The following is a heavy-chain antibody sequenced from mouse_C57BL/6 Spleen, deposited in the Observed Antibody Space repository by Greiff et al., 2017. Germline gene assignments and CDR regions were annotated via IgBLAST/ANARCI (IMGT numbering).Heavy chain of an antibody. D-gene: IGHD4-1*01. J-gene: IGHJ2*01. CDR2: IDPSDSET. V-gene: IGHV1-52*01. CDR3: ARYLGRGYFDY. Sequence: VQLQQPGAELVRPGSSVKLSCKASGYTFTSYWMHWVKQRPIQGLEWIGNIDPSDSETHYNQKFKDKATLTVDKSSSTAYMQLSSLTSEDSAVYYCARYLGRGYFDYWGQGTTLTVSS. CDR1: GYTFTSYW.